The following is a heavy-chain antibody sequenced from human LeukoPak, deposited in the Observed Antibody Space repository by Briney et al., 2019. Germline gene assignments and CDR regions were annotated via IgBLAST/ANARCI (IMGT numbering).Heavy chain of an antibody. CDR2: IYYSGST. CDR1: GGSISSGGYY. V-gene: IGHV4-31*03. Sequence: SQTLSLTCTVSGGSISSGGYYWSWIGQHPGKGLEWIGYIYYSGSTYYNPSLKSRVTISVDTSKNQFSLKLSSVTAADTAVYYCARGDDYGDYIGYWGQGTLVTVSS. J-gene: IGHJ4*02. D-gene: IGHD4-17*01. CDR3: ARGDDYGDYIGY.